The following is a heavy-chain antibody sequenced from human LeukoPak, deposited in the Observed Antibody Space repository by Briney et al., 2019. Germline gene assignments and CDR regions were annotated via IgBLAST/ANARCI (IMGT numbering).Heavy chain of an antibody. Sequence: GGSLRLSCAASGFTFSSYSMNWVRQAPGKGLEWVSSISSSSSYIYYADSVKGRFTISRDNSKNTLYLQMNSLRAEDTAVYYCARDRVGATDYFDYWGQGTLVTVSS. CDR2: ISSSSSYI. V-gene: IGHV3-21*01. D-gene: IGHD1-26*01. J-gene: IGHJ4*02. CDR1: GFTFSSYS. CDR3: ARDRVGATDYFDY.